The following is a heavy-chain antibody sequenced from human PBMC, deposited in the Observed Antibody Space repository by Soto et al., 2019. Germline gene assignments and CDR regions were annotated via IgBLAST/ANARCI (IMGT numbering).Heavy chain of an antibody. Sequence: SCAASGFTFSSYGMHWVRQAPGKGLEWVAVIWYDGSNKYYADSVKGRFTISRDNSKNTLYLQMNSLRAEDTAVYYCARDSSSWALRYYYYYGMDVWGQGSTVSVSS. D-gene: IGHD6-13*01. V-gene: IGHV3-33*01. CDR3: ARDSSSWALRYYYYYGMDV. CDR1: GFTFSSYG. CDR2: IWYDGSNK. J-gene: IGHJ6*02.